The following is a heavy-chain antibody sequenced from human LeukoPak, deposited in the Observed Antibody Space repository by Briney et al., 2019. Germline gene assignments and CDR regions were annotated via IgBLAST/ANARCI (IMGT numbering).Heavy chain of an antibody. J-gene: IGHJ4*02. CDR3: ARGAAGGYSPSVEFDY. CDR1: GYTFTNYG. CDR2: IRAYNGDT. D-gene: IGHD5-12*01. V-gene: IGHV1-18*01. Sequence: ASVKVSCKASGYTFTNYGISWVRQAPGQGLEWMGWIRAYNGDTKYAQTLQGRVTMTNDPSTTTAYMELRSLRSDDTAVYYCARGAAGGYSPSVEFDYWGQGTLVTVSS.